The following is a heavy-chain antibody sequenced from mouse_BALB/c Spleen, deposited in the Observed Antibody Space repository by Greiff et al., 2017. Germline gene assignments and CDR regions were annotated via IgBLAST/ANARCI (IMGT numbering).Heavy chain of an antibody. D-gene: IGHD1-2*01. CDR2: IRNKANGYTT. V-gene: IGHV7-3*02. CDR1: GFTFTDYY. CDR3: ARAPYGYSFAY. Sequence: EVQRVESGGGLVQPGGSLRLSCATSGFTFTDYYMSWVRQPPGKALEWLGLIRNKANGYTTEYSASVKGRFTISRDNSQSILYRQMNTLRAEDSATYYCARAPYGYSFAYWGQGTLVTVSA. J-gene: IGHJ3*01.